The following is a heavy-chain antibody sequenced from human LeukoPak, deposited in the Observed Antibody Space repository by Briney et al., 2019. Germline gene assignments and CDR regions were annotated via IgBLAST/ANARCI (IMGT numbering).Heavy chain of an antibody. CDR2: IYSGGST. Sequence: GGSLRLSCAASGFTVSSNYMSWVRQAPGKGLEWVSVIYSGGSTYYADSVKGRFTISRDNSKNTLYLQMNSLRAEDTAVYYCARGGGVAAAAPFDYWGQGTLVTVSS. D-gene: IGHD6-13*01. CDR3: ARGGGVAAAAPFDY. CDR1: GFTVSSNY. J-gene: IGHJ4*02. V-gene: IGHV3-66*01.